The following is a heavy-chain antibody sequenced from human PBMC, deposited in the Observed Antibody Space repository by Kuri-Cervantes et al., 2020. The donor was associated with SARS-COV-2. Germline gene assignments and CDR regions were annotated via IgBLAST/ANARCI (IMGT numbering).Heavy chain of an antibody. J-gene: IGHJ4*02. D-gene: IGHD4-23*01. CDR3: ARDVGYGGTSELDITYFDY. V-gene: IGHV1-2*02. CDR1: GYTFTSYG. Sequence: ASVKVSCKASGYTFTSYGISWVRQAPGQGLEWMAWINPKSGATNYAQKFQGRVTMTTDTSISTAYMDLSRLRSEDTAVYFCARDVGYGGTSELDITYFDYWGQGTLVTVSS. CDR2: INPKSGAT.